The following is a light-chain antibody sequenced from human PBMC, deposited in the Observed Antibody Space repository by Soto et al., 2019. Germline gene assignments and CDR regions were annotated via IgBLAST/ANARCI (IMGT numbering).Light chain of an antibody. CDR2: GAS. CDR3: QQYGSTRIT. V-gene: IGKV3-20*01. Sequence: EIVLTQSPGTLSLSSGETATLSCRASPGIYSYIAWYQQKPGQAPRLLIFGASTRATGIPDRFSGSGSGTDFTLTISRLEPEDCAVYYCQQYGSTRITFGQGTKLEIK. J-gene: IGKJ2*01. CDR1: PGIYSY.